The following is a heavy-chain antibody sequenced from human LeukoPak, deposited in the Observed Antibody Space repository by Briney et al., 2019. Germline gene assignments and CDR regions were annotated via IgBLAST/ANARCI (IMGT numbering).Heavy chain of an antibody. D-gene: IGHD5-12*01. V-gene: IGHV1-2*02. J-gene: IGHJ4*02. CDR3: ARAYTGFESFDY. Sequence: ASVKVSCKASGYAFTGYYMHWVRQAPGQGPEWLGWINPNSGGTKSAQKFLGRVTMSRDTSINTAYMELSGPTSDDTALYYCARAYTGFESFDYWGQGTLVTVSS. CDR2: INPNSGGT. CDR1: GYAFTGYY.